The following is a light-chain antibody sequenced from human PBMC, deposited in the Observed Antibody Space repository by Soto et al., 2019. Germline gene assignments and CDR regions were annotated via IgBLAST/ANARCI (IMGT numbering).Light chain of an antibody. CDR3: QHRHN. J-gene: IGKJ3*01. CDR2: DAS. CDR1: QSVSID. V-gene: IGKV3-11*01. Sequence: EVVLTQSPATLSLSPGDRATLSCRASQSVSIDFAWYQQKPGQVPRLLIYDASNRATGIPARFSGSGSGTDFTLTISSLGPEDFAVYYCQHRHNFGPGTKVDIK.